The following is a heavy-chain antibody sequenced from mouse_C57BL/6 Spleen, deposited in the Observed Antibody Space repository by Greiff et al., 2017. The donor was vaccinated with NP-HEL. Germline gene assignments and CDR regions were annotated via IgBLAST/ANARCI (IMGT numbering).Heavy chain of an antibody. CDR2: INPGSGGT. J-gene: IGHJ2*01. Sequence: VQLQQSGAELVRPGTSVKVSCKASGYAFTNYLIEWVKQRPGQGLEWIGVINPGSGGTNYNEKFKGKATLTADKSSSTAYMQLSSLTSEDSAVYFWARESTYYFDCWGQGTTLTVSS. CDR3: ARESTYYFDC. V-gene: IGHV1-54*01. CDR1: GYAFTNYL.